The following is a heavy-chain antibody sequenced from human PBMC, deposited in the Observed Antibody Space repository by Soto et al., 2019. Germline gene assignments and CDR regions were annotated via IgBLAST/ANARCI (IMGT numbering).Heavy chain of an antibody. V-gene: IGHV3-21*06. CDR2: MTKTGAYI. D-gene: IGHD6-13*01. J-gene: IGHJ4*02. Sequence: EGQLVESGGGLVEPGGSLRLSCAASGFTFSGHSMNWVRQAPGTGLEWVSSMTKTGAYIYYADSVRGRFTISRDNSKSLLYLQMDSLNADDTAVYYCARELSWSLPLDYWGQGTLVTVSS. CDR3: ARELSWSLPLDY. CDR1: GFTFSGHS.